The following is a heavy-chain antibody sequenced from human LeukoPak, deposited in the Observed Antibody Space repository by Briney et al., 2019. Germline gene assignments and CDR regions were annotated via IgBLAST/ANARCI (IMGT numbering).Heavy chain of an antibody. CDR2: ITSDGSST. CDR1: GFTFSNYW. CDR3: ARDYAVGESFDI. D-gene: IGHD3-16*01. J-gene: IGHJ3*02. V-gene: IGHV3-74*01. Sequence: GRSLRLSCAASGFTFSNYWMHWVRHAPGEGLVWVSRITSDGSSTSHADSVKGRFTISRDNAKNTLYLQMNSLRAEDTAVYYCARDYAVGESFDIWGQGTLVTVSS.